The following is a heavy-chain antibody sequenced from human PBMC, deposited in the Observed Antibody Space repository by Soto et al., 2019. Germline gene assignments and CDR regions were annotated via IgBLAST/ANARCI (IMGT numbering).Heavy chain of an antibody. CDR2: IGGLDGEGDGFQ. CDR3: VKRGRNWGAFDF. V-gene: IGHV3-23*01. J-gene: IGHJ3*01. Sequence: VQLLESGGDLVQPGGSLRLSCVASGFILNNYAMSWFRQAPGKGLGWASIIGGLDGEGDGFQWFEDSVKGRFTISRDSSANTLFLHMDNLRAEDSALYYCVKRGRNWGAFDFWGQGTTVVVSS. CDR1: GFILNNYA. D-gene: IGHD7-27*01.